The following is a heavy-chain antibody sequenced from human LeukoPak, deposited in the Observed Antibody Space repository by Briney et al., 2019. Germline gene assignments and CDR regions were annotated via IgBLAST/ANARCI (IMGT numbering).Heavy chain of an antibody. D-gene: IGHD6-19*01. CDR2: INTDGSGT. V-gene: IGHV3-7*01. Sequence: GGSLRLSCVASRVTLSPYWMTWVRQAPGKGLEWVAAINTDGSGTYYVESVKGRFTVSRDNAKNSVYLHMNTLRVEDTAVYYCVSGYTSGYWGQGTQVTVSS. CDR3: VSGYTSGY. J-gene: IGHJ1*01. CDR1: RVTLSPYW.